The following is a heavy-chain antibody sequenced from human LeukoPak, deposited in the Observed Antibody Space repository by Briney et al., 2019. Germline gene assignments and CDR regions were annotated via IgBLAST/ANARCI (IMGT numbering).Heavy chain of an antibody. D-gene: IGHD5-12*01. CDR1: GESLNSYY. J-gene: IGHJ2*01. CDR2: IYESGST. Sequence: SETLSLTCAVYGESLNSYYWSWIRQPPGKGLEWIGEIYESGSTEYNPSLKSRVTMSADTSKNQFSLRLSSVTAADTAVYYCARRGAYSGNDLAWYFDLWGRGTLVTVSS. CDR3: ARRGAYSGNDLAWYFDL. V-gene: IGHV4-34*01.